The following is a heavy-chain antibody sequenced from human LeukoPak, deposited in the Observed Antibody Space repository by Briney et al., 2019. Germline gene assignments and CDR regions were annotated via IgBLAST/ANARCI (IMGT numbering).Heavy chain of an antibody. Sequence: PGRSLRLSCAASGFTSSRYTMHWVRQAPGKGLEWVAIIRYDGSNEYYADSVKGRFTISRDNTKNTLSLQMSRLRAEDTAVYYCARDDFGAREIGGGLDIWGQGTMVIVSS. V-gene: IGHV3-33*01. J-gene: IGHJ3*02. D-gene: IGHD3-10*01. CDR1: GFTSSRYT. CDR2: IRYDGSNE. CDR3: ARDDFGAREIGGGLDI.